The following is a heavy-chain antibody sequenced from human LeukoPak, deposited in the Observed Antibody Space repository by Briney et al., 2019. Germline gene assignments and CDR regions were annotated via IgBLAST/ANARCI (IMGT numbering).Heavy chain of an antibody. Sequence: PSETLSLTCGVYGGSLSFYYWSWIRQSPGKGLEWIAEISQNGDSNYNPSLKSRVTISLDTSKNQLSLKLNSVTAADTAVYYCARHRFYEYFDYRGQGTLVTVSS. V-gene: IGHV4-34*01. CDR1: GGSLSFYY. CDR3: ARHRFYEYFDY. CDR2: ISQNGDS. J-gene: IGHJ4*02. D-gene: IGHD3-16*01.